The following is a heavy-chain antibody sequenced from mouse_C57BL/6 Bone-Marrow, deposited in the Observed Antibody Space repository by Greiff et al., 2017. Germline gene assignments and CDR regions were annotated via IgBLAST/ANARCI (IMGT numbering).Heavy chain of an antibody. CDR2: ISGGGGNT. V-gene: IGHV5-9*01. D-gene: IGHD1-1*01. CDR1: GFTFSSYT. CDR3: ARRAITTVVEGFAY. J-gene: IGHJ3*01. Sequence: EVMLVESGGGLVKPGGSLKLSCAASGFTFSSYTMSWVRQTPEKRLEWVATISGGGGNTYYPDSVKGRFTISRDNAKNTLYLQMSSRRSEDTALYYCARRAITTVVEGFAYWGQGTLVTVSA.